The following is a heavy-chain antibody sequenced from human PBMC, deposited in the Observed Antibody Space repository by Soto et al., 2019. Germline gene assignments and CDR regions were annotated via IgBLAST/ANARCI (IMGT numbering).Heavy chain of an antibody. D-gene: IGHD6-19*01. J-gene: IGHJ4*02. CDR1: GYSISGPNW. Sequence: NPXETLCLSCAVSGYSISGPNWWSWIRQPPGKGLELIVYIHYSGTIYNNPSLKSRVTMSVDTCKNQFSLKMNSLTAVDTAVYYCARKSSSVWHCFDYWGQGTLVTVYS. CDR3: ARKSSSVWHCFDY. CDR2: IHYSGTI. V-gene: IGHV4-28*05.